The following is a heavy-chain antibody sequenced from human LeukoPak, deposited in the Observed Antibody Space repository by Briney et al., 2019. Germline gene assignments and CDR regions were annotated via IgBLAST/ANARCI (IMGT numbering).Heavy chain of an antibody. D-gene: IGHD3-10*01. Sequence: GGSLRLSCAASGFIFASHGMSWVRQAPGKGLEWVSGISGSGVATYYADSVKGRFTISRDSFKNTLYLQMNSLRPEDTAVCYCAKGGDYYGSGSYRDGFDIWGQGTRATVSS. V-gene: IGHV3-23*01. CDR2: ISGSGVAT. CDR3: AKGGDYYGSGSYRDGFDI. CDR1: GFIFASHG. J-gene: IGHJ3*02.